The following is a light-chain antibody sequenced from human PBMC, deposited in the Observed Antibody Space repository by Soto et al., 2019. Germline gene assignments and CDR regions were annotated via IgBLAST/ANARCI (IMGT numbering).Light chain of an antibody. CDR2: AAS. Sequence: DVQMTQSPSSLPASVGDRVTLSCRASQNIRTSLNWYQQKPGEAPLLLVYAASTLQSGVPSRFTGSGSGTDFTLTISGVQPEDFATYYCQQSYTTPRTFGQGTKVDIK. J-gene: IGKJ1*01. CDR3: QQSYTTPRT. CDR1: QNIRTS. V-gene: IGKV1-39*01.